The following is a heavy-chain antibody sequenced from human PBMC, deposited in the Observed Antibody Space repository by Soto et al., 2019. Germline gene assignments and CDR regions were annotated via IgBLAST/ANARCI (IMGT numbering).Heavy chain of an antibody. Sequence: ASVKVSCKASGYTFTGYYMHWVRQAPGQGLEWMGWINPNGGGTNYAQKFQDWVTMTRDTSISTAYMELSRLRSDDTAVYYCARAPEGIAVAAGAFDIWGQGTMVTVSS. V-gene: IGHV1-2*04. CDR2: INPNGGGT. CDR1: GYTFTGYY. J-gene: IGHJ3*02. D-gene: IGHD6-19*01. CDR3: ARAPEGIAVAAGAFDI.